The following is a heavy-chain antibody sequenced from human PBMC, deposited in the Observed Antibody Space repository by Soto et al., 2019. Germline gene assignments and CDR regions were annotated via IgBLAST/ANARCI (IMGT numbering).Heavy chain of an antibody. J-gene: IGHJ6*02. V-gene: IGHV1-69*01. D-gene: IGHD3-22*01. CDR1: GGTFSSYA. Sequence: QVQLVQSGAEVKKPGSSVKVSCKASGGTFSSYAISWVRQAPGQGLEWMGGIIPIFGTANYAQKFQGRVTITADESTSTAYMELSSLRSEDTAVYYCARGDSSGYYRNYYYYYGMDVWGQGTTVTVSS. CDR3: ARGDSSGYYRNYYYYYGMDV. CDR2: IIPIFGTA.